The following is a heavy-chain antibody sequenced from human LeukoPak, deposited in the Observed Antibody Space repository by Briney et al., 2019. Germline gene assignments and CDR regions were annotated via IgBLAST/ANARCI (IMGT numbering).Heavy chain of an antibody. CDR3: ARDLGAGRSGGDY. CDR2: IKQDGSEK. Sequence: TGGSLRLSCAASGFTFSSYWMSWVRQAPGKGLEWVANIKQDGSEKYYVDSVKGRFTISRDNAKNSLYLQMNSLRAEDTAVYYCARDLGAGRSGGDYWGQGTLVTVSS. J-gene: IGHJ4*02. CDR1: GFTFSSYW. D-gene: IGHD1-1*01. V-gene: IGHV3-7*01.